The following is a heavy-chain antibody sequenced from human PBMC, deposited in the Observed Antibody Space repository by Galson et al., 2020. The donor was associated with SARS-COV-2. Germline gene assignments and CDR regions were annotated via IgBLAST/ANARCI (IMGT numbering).Heavy chain of an antibody. CDR2: ITSNGGTT. CDR1: GFSFSTYA. Sequence: GESLKIYCAASGFSFSTYAMHWVRQAPGKGLEYVSSITSNGGTTYYANSMKGRFTISRDNSKNTLYLQMGSLRVEDMAVYYCARDRAGVADYWGQGTLVTVSS. CDR3: ARDRAGVADY. V-gene: IGHV3-64*01. D-gene: IGHD6-13*01. J-gene: IGHJ4*02.